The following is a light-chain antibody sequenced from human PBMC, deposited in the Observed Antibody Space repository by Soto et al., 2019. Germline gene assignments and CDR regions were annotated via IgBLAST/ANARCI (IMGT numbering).Light chain of an antibody. CDR2: SNT. J-gene: IGLJ2*01. V-gene: IGLV1-44*01. CDR1: SSNIGSHT. CDR3: AAWDDSLNGVV. Sequence: QSVLTQPPSASGAPGQTIAISCSGGSSNIGSHTVNWYQQLPGTAPRLLIYSNTQRPSGVPDRFSGSKSGTSASLAISELQSEYEGDHYCAAWDDSLNGVVFGGGTKVTVL.